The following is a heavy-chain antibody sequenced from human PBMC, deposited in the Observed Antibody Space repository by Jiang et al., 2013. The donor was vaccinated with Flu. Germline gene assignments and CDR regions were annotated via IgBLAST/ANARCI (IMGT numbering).Heavy chain of an antibody. D-gene: IGHD5-24*01. Sequence: LQSGSELKKPGASVKVSCKASGYTLTTYGINWVRQAPGQGLEWMGWINTITGNPTYAQGFSGRFVFSLDTSVNTAYLQISSLKAADTAVYFXARDLREMATMDYYYYGLDVWGQGTTVTVSS. J-gene: IGHJ6*02. CDR2: INTITGNP. V-gene: IGHV7-4-1*02. CDR1: GYTLTTYG. CDR3: ARDLREMATMDYYYYGLDV.